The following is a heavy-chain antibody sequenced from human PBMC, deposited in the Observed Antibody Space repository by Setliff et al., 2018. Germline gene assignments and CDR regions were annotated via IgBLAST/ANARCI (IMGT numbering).Heavy chain of an antibody. V-gene: IGHV3-33*01. Sequence: PGGSLRLSCATSGFTFSAHAMHWARQAPGKGLDWVAMIWSDGNTTYYADSVKGRFTVSRDNSKNTLYLQMNSLRVEDTAVYYCVRARDRPKFDDWGQGTLVTVSS. CDR3: VRARDRPKFDD. CDR2: IWSDGNTT. D-gene: IGHD3-22*01. CDR1: GFTFSAHA. J-gene: IGHJ4*02.